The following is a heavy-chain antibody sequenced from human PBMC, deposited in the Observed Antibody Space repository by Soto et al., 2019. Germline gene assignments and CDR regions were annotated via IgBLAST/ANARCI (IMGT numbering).Heavy chain of an antibody. D-gene: IGHD3-9*01. Sequence: SETLSLTCTVSGGSISSGGYYWSWIRQHPGKGLEWIGYIYYSGSTYYNPSLKSRVTISVDTSKNQFSLKLSSVTAADTAVYYCATVLRYFDWLSSTQFDPWGQGPLVTVSS. CDR3: ATVLRYFDWLSSTQFDP. V-gene: IGHV4-31*03. CDR2: IYYSGST. CDR1: GGSISSGGYY. J-gene: IGHJ5*02.